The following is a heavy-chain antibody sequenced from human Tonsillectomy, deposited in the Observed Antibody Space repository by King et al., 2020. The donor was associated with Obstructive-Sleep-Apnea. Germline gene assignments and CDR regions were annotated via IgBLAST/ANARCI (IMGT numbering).Heavy chain of an antibody. Sequence: ESGRGMVKQGETLATTGNGGGGQRRREEGRGRRKKKGKGLEWIGYIYYSGSTNYNPSLKSRVTISVDTSKNQFSLPLRSVTAADTAVYYCARAGAIRYYYYGMDVWGEGTTVTVSS. V-gene: IGHV4-59*01. D-gene: IGHD1-26*01. CDR2: IYYSGST. CDR1: GGQRRREE. J-gene: IGHJ6*04. CDR3: ARAGAIRYYYYGMDV.